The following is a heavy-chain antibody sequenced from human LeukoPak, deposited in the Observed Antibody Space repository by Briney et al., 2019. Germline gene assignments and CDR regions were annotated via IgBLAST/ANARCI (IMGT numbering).Heavy chain of an antibody. CDR2: ISGSGAST. J-gene: IGHJ4*02. V-gene: IGHV3-23*01. D-gene: IGHD2-2*02. CDR1: GFSSSGYA. CDR3: AKGSRGYTNYYFDY. Sequence: GGSLRLSCASSGFSSSGYAMIWVGQAPGKGLELVSTISGSGASTFYADSVRGRFITSKDIPSNTVYLQMNSLRAEDTAVYYCAKGSRGYTNYYFDYWGQGTLVTVSS.